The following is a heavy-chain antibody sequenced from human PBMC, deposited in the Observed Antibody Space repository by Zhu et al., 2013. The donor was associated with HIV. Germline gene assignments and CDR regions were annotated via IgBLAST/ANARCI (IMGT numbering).Heavy chain of an antibody. J-gene: IGHJ6*02. CDR2: IIPIFGTP. Sequence: QVQLVQSGAEVKKPGSSVKVSCKASGGTFSSYAISWVRQAPGQGLEWMGGIIPIFGTPNYAQKFQGRVTITADKSTSTAYMELSSLRSGDTAVYYCARGVVTIFGYYYYYGMDVWGQGTTVTVSS. V-gene: IGHV1-69*06. CDR3: ARGVVTIFGYYYYYGMDV. CDR1: GGTFSSYA. D-gene: IGHD3-3*01.